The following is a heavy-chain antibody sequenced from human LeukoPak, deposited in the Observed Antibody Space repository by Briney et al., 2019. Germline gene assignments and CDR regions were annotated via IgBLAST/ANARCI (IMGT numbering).Heavy chain of an antibody. J-gene: IGHJ4*02. D-gene: IGHD3-22*01. CDR1: GYTFTGYH. CDR2: INPNSGGT. V-gene: IGHV1-2*02. Sequence: GASVKVSCKASGYTFTGYHMHWVRQAPGQGLEWMGWINPNSGGTNYAQKFQGRVTMTRDTSISTAYMELSRLRSDDTAVYYCARFTSGYYGYFDYWGQGTLVTVSS. CDR3: ARFTSGYYGYFDY.